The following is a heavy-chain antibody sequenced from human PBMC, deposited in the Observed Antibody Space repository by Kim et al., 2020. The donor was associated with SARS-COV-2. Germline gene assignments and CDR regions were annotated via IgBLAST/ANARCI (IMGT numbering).Heavy chain of an antibody. V-gene: IGHV4-34*01. CDR1: GGSFSGYY. CDR2: INHSGST. CDR3: ARAGIQLPFYYYYGMDV. D-gene: IGHD5-18*01. J-gene: IGHJ6*02. Sequence: SQTLSLTCAVYGGSFSGYYWSWIRQPPGKGLEWIGEINHSGSTNYNPSLKSRVTISVDTSKNQFSLKLSSVTAADTAVYYCARAGIQLPFYYYYGMDVWG.